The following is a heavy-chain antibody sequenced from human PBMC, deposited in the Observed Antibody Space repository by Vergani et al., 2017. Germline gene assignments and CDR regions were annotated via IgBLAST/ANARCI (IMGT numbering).Heavy chain of an antibody. CDR3: ARSRPYCTSGSCPAI. J-gene: IGHJ1*01. V-gene: IGHV4-61*02. CDR2: IHTGGST. CDR1: GESIRSGSHY. Sequence: QVKLQESGPGLLKPSQTLSLTCTVSGESIRSGSHYWSWIRQPAGKGPEWIGHIHTGGSTDLNPSFKSRVSISVDTSKSQFSLKLNSVTVADPAVYCCARSRPYCTSGSCPAIWGQGTLVTVSS. D-gene: IGHD2-15*01.